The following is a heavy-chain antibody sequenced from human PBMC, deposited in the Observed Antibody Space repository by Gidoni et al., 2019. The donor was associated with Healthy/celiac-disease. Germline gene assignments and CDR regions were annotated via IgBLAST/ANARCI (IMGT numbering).Heavy chain of an antibody. V-gene: IGHV3-33*01. CDR2: IWYDGSNK. CDR1: GFTFSSYG. Sequence: QVQLVESGGGVVQPGRSLRLSCAASGFTFSSYGMHWVRQAPGKGLEWVAVIWYDGSNKYYADSVKGRFTISRDNSKNTLYLKMNSLRAEDTAVYYCARGFWSGNAYYYYYGMDVWGQGTTVTVSS. CDR3: ARGFWSGNAYYYYYGMDV. J-gene: IGHJ6*02. D-gene: IGHD3-3*01.